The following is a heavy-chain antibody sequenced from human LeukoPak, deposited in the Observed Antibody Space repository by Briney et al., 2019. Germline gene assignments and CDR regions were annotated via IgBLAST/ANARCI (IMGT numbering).Heavy chain of an antibody. Sequence: GGSLRLSCAASGFTFSTYGMHWVRQAPGKGLERVAVIWYDGSNKYYTDSVKGRFTISRDNSKNTLYLQMNSLRAEDTAVYYCAKDIEEWLVKGGGCFDYWGQGTLVTVSS. CDR1: GFTFSTYG. J-gene: IGHJ4*02. V-gene: IGHV3-30*02. CDR3: AKDIEEWLVKGGGCFDY. CDR2: IWYDGSNK. D-gene: IGHD6-19*01.